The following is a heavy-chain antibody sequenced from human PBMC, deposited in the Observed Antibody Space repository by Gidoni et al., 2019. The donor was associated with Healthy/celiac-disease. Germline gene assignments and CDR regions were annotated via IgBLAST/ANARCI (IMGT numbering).Heavy chain of an antibody. CDR1: GFTFSSYS. CDR2: ISSSSSYI. Sequence: EVQLVASGGGLVKPGGSLRLSCAASGFTFSSYSMNWVRQAPGKGLEWVSSISSSSSYIYYADSVKGRFTISRDNAKNSLYLQMNSLRAEDTAVYYCARDGYSSGWYFDYWGQGTLVTVSS. D-gene: IGHD6-19*01. V-gene: IGHV3-21*01. J-gene: IGHJ4*02. CDR3: ARDGYSSGWYFDY.